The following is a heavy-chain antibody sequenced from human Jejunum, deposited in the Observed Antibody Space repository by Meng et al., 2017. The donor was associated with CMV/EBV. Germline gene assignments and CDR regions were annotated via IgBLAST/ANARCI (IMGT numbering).Heavy chain of an antibody. CDR3: ARGPGASTREGFDH. Sequence: APALRNPSGTPPPTCTVSGGSINHDYGGWSRPSAGKGLEWIGRVYSSDTDNNHPSLNSRVTMSLDTSKKQFSLILSSVTAADTARYYCARGPGASTREGFDHWGLGTLVTVSS. D-gene: IGHD1-26*01. V-gene: IGHV4-4*07. CDR2: VYSSDTD. CDR1: GGSINHDY. J-gene: IGHJ4*02.